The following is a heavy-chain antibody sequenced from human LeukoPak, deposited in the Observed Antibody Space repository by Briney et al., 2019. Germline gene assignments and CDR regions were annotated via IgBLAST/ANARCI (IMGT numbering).Heavy chain of an antibody. V-gene: IGHV1-18*01. CDR2: ISAYNGNT. J-gene: IGHJ6*02. CDR1: GYTFTSYG. Sequence: ASVKVSCKASGYTFTSYGISWVRQAPGQGLEWMGWISAYNGNTNYAQKLQGRVTMTTDTSTSTAYMELRSLRSDDTAVYYRARARNFPTSYGSVVYYGMDVWGQGTTVTVSS. CDR3: ARARNFPTSYGSVVYYGMDV. D-gene: IGHD3-10*01.